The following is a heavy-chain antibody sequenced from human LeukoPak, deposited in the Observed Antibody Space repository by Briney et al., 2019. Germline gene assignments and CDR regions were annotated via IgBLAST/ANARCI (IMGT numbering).Heavy chain of an antibody. D-gene: IGHD4-23*01. CDR2: IYLGDSDT. J-gene: IGHJ4*02. CDR1: GYSFTSYW. V-gene: IGHV5-51*01. CDR3: ARHPRGVRSGYGGSRYYFDY. Sequence: GESLKISCKGSGYSFTSYWIGWVRQMPGKGLEWMGIIYLGDSDTRYSPSFQGQVTISADKSISTAYLQWSSLKASDTAMYYCARHPRGVRSGYGGSRYYFDYWGQGTLVTVSS.